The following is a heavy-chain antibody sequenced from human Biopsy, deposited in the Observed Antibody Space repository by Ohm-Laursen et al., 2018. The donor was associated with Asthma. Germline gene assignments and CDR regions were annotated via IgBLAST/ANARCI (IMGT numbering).Heavy chain of an antibody. V-gene: IGHV4-31*01. J-gene: IGHJ6*02. CDR2: IYYSGRI. Sequence: SETLSLTCSVSGASIRSVGYYWSWARQFPGKGLEWIGYIYYSGRIDYNPALNSQVTISVVTSENQFSLELTALTAADTALYYCARYCSGVFSYYEYAMDVWGQGTPVTVSS. CDR3: ARYCSGVFSYYEYAMDV. D-gene: IGHD2-15*01. CDR1: GASIRSVGYY.